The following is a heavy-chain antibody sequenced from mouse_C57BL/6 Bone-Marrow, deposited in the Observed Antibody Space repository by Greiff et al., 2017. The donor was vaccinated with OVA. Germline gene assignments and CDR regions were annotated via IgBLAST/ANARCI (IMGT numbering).Heavy chain of an antibody. CDR3: ARSYYLYAMDY. Sequence: EVQLQQSGPGLAKPSQTLSLTCSVTGYSITSDYWNWTRKFPGNKLEYMGYISYSGSTYYNPSLKSRISITRDTSKNQYYLQLNSVTTEDTATYYCARSYYLYAMDYWGQGTSVTVSS. V-gene: IGHV3-8*01. D-gene: IGHD1-1*01. J-gene: IGHJ4*01. CDR2: ISYSGST. CDR1: GYSITSDY.